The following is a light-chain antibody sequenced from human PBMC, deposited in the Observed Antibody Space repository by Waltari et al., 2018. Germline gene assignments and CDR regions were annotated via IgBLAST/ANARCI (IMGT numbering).Light chain of an antibody. CDR3: QQYDRWPRT. Sequence: VVLTQSPATLSLSPGERATLSCRASQGVSKFLAWFQQKPGQSPRLLVYDVSTRATGIPSRFSGSGPGTEFILTINSIEPEDCAVYYCQQYDRWPRTFGGGTKLEIK. J-gene: IGKJ4*01. V-gene: IGKV3D-11*01. CDR2: DVS. CDR1: QGVSKF.